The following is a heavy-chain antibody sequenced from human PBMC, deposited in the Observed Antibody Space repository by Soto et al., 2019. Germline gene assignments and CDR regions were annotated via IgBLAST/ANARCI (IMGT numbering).Heavy chain of an antibody. CDR2: ISSSSSTI. CDR3: ARDGYCSGGSCYTWFDP. Sequence: GGSLRLSCAASGFTFSSYSMNWVRQAPGKGLEWVSYISSSSSTISYADSVKGRFTISRDNAKNSLHLQMSSLSDEDTAVYYCARDGYCSGGSCYTWFDPWGQGTLGTVSS. D-gene: IGHD2-15*01. V-gene: IGHV3-48*02. J-gene: IGHJ5*02. CDR1: GFTFSSYS.